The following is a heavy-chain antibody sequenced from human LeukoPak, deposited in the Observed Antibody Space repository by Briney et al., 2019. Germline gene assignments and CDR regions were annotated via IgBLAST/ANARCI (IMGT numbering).Heavy chain of an antibody. CDR2: IYSGGST. J-gene: IGHJ4*02. Sequence: GGSLRPSCAASGFTVSSNYMSWVRQAPGKGLEWVSVIYSGGSTYRADSVKGRFTISRDNSKNTLYLQMNSLRAEDTAVYYCAREKTYGGYGDYFDYWGQGTLVTVSS. CDR3: AREKTYGGYGDYFDY. D-gene: IGHD5-12*01. CDR1: GFTVSSNY. V-gene: IGHV3-66*01.